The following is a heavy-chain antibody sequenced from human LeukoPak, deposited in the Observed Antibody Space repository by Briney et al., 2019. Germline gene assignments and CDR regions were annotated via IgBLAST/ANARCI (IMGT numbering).Heavy chain of an antibody. Sequence: SETLSLTCSVSGGSISNNNYYWGWIRQSPGRGLEWIGSLYYRGDTFYNPSLKSRVTISVDKSKNQFSLKLSSVTAADTAVYYCARGAGTTGAFDIWGQGTMVTVSS. CDR2: LYYRGDT. V-gene: IGHV4-39*07. CDR1: GGSISNNNYY. J-gene: IGHJ3*02. D-gene: IGHD1-1*01. CDR3: ARGAGTTGAFDI.